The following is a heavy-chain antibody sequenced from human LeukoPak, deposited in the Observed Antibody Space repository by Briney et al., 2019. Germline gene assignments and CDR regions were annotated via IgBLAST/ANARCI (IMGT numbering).Heavy chain of an antibody. Sequence: PGGSLRLSCVASGFTFGNYWMSWVRQAPGKGLEWVANIKQDGSQKYYVDSVKGRFTISRDNAKNSLYLQMNRLRAEDTAVYYCASDTYGDENYWGQGTLVTVSP. D-gene: IGHD4-17*01. CDR3: ASDTYGDENY. V-gene: IGHV3-7*03. CDR1: GFTFGNYW. J-gene: IGHJ4*02. CDR2: IKQDGSQK.